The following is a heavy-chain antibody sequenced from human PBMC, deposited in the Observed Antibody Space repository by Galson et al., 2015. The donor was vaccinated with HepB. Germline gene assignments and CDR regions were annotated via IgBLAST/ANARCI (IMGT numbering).Heavy chain of an antibody. J-gene: IGHJ6*02. CDR2: INPNSGGT. CDR1: GYTFTGYY. Sequence: SVKVSCKASGYTFTGYYMHWVRQAPGQGLEWMGWINPNSGGTNYAQKFQGWVTMTRDASISTAYMELSRLRSDDTAVYYCAREFEEVVPAATPSLSYYYYYGMDVWGQGTTVTVSS. D-gene: IGHD2-2*01. V-gene: IGHV1-2*04. CDR3: AREFEEVVPAATPSLSYYYYYGMDV.